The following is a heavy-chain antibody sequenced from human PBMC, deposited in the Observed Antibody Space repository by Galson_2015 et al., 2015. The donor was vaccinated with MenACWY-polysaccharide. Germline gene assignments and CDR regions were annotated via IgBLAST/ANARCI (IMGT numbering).Heavy chain of an antibody. CDR3: ARAIAVAGQRRDFDL. J-gene: IGHJ2*01. CDR2: INYSGST. V-gene: IGHV4-59*01. CDR1: GGSISSYY. Sequence: LSLTCTVSGGSISSYYWNWIRQPPGKGLEWVGYINYSGSTNHNPSLKSRVTMSVDTSKNQFPLSLTSVTDADTAVYYCARAIAVAGQRRDFDLWGRGTLVTVSS. D-gene: IGHD6-19*01.